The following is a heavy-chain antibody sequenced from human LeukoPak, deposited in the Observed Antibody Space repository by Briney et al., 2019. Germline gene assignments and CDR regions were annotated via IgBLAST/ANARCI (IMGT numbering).Heavy chain of an antibody. Sequence: GASAKVSCKASGYTFTNYYMHWVRQAPGQGLEWMGIINPSGGSTYYAQKFQGRVTMTRDTSTTTAHMELSSLISEDTAVYYCARVHCSGGSCYGEVFDYWGQGTLVTVSS. CDR2: INPSGGST. CDR1: GYTFTNYY. D-gene: IGHD2-15*01. J-gene: IGHJ4*02. V-gene: IGHV1-46*01. CDR3: ARVHCSGGSCYGEVFDY.